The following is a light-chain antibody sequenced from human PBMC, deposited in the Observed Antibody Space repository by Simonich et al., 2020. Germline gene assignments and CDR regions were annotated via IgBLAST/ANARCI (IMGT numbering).Light chain of an antibody. Sequence: DIVMTQSPLSLPVTHGEPAYISCRSSQSLLHSNGYNYLDWYLQKPGQSPQLLIYLGSNRASGVPDRFSGSGSGTDFTLKISRVEAEDVGVYYCMQALQTPQFTFGPGTKVDIK. CDR2: LGS. V-gene: IGKV2-28*01. J-gene: IGKJ3*01. CDR3: MQALQTPQFT. CDR1: QSLLHSNGYNY.